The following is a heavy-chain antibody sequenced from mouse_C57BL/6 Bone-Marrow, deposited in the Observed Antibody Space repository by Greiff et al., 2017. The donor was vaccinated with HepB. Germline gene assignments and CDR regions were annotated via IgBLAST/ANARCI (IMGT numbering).Heavy chain of an antibody. Sequence: VKLVESGPGLAKPSQSLSLTCSVTGYSITSDYWNWIRKFPGNKLEYIGYISYSGSTYYNPSLKSRISITRDTSKNQSYLQLNSVTTEDTATYYCAREITTLYFDYWGQGTTLTVSS. CDR3: AREITTLYFDY. J-gene: IGHJ2*01. V-gene: IGHV3-8*01. D-gene: IGHD1-1*01. CDR2: ISYSGST. CDR1: GYSITSDY.